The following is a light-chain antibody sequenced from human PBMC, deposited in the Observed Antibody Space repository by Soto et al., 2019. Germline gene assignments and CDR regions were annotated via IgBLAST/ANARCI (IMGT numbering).Light chain of an antibody. Sequence: EIVMTQSPATLSVSPGERATLSCRASQSVSSNLAWYHQKPGQAPRLFIYRASTRATGIPARFSGSGSGTEFTLTISSLQSEDFAVYYCQQYINWPWTFGQGTKVEIK. CDR2: RAS. CDR1: QSVSSN. CDR3: QQYINWPWT. V-gene: IGKV3-15*01. J-gene: IGKJ1*01.